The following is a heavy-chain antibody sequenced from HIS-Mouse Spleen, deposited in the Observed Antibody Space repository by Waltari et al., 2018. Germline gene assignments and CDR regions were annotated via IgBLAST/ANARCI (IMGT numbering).Heavy chain of an antibody. CDR3: ARHSGDFDY. Sequence: QVQLQESGPGLVKPSETLSLTCTVSGGSISSYYWSWIRQPPGKGLEWIGYIYYSGSTNHNPSLKSRVTISVDTSKNQFSLKLSSVTAADTAVYYCARHSGDFDYWGQGTLVTVSS. CDR1: GGSISSYY. V-gene: IGHV4-59*08. D-gene: IGHD7-27*01. CDR2: IYYSGST. J-gene: IGHJ4*02.